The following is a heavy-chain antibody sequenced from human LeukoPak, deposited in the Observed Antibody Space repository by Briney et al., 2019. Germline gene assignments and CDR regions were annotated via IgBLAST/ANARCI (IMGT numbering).Heavy chain of an antibody. CDR2: ITLYSDTT. CDR3: ARGFGYDFADY. CDR1: GGSISSGDHY. Sequence: SETLSLTCSVSGGSISSGDHYWTWIRQPPGGGLEWMGFITLYSDTTSYNPSLKSRLMISIDTSKNQFSLTLTSVTAADTTVYFCARGFGYDFADYWGQGILVTVSS. V-gene: IGHV4-30-4*01. J-gene: IGHJ4*02. D-gene: IGHD2-2*01.